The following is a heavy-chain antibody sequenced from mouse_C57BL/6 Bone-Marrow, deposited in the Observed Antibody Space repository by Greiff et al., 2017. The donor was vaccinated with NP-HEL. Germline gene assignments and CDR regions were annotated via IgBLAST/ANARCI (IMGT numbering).Heavy chain of an antibody. V-gene: IGHV8-8*01. J-gene: IGHJ3*01. D-gene: IGHD1-1*01. CDR3: ARSITTVEAWFAY. CDR1: GFSLSTFGMG. CDR2: IWWDDDK. Sequence: QVQLKESGPGILQPSQTLSLTCSFSGFSLSTFGMGVGWIRQPSGKGLEWLAHIWWDDDKYYNPALKSRLTISKDTSKNQVFLKIANVDTADTATYYCARSITTVEAWFAYWGQGTLVTVSA.